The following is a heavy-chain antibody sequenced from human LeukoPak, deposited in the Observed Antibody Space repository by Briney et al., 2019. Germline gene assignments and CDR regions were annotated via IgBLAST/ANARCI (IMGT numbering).Heavy chain of an antibody. CDR2: IIPILGIA. Sequence: GASVKVSCKASGGTFSSYAISWVRQAPGQGLEWMGRIIPILGIANYAQKFQGRVTITADKSTSTACMELSSLRSEDTAVYYCAREGADYYGSGSSYDFDYRGQGTLVTVSS. V-gene: IGHV1-69*04. CDR1: GGTFSSYA. CDR3: AREGADYYGSGSSYDFDY. D-gene: IGHD3-10*01. J-gene: IGHJ4*02.